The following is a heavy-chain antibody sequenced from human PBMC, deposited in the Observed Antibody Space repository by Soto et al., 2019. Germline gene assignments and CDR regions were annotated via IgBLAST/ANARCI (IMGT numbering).Heavy chain of an antibody. CDR1: GYTFTGYY. D-gene: IGHD6-13*01. Sequence: ASVKVSCKASGYTFTGYYVHWVRQAPGQGLEWMGWINPNSGGTNYAQKFQGWVTMTRDTSISTAYMELSRLRSDDTAVYYCARSLIAAAGSNWFDPWGQGTLVTVSS. J-gene: IGHJ5*02. CDR3: ARSLIAAAGSNWFDP. CDR2: INPNSGGT. V-gene: IGHV1-2*04.